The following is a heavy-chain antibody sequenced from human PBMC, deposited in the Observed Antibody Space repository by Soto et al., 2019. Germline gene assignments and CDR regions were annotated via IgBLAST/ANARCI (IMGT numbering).Heavy chain of an antibody. CDR2: ISYDGSNK. J-gene: IGHJ5*02. CDR3: AKDWGSSGWYTDWFDP. D-gene: IGHD6-19*01. CDR1: GFTFSSYG. Sequence: QVQLVESGGGVFQPGRSLRLSCAASGFTFSSYGMHWVRQAPGKGLEWVAVISYDGSNKYYADSVKGRFTISRDNSKNTLYLQMNSLRAEDTAVYYCAKDWGSSGWYTDWFDPWGQGTLVTVSS. V-gene: IGHV3-30*18.